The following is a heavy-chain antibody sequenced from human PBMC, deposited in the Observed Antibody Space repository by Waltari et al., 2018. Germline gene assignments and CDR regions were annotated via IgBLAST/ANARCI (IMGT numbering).Heavy chain of an antibody. Sequence: VQLVESGGGLVKPGGSLRLSCAASGFTFSSYSMNWVRQAPGKGLEWIGEINHSGSTNYNPSLKSRVTISVDTSKNQFSLKLSSVTAADTAVYYCGVAGTFAVDYWGQGTLVTVSS. V-gene: IGHV4-34*08. J-gene: IGHJ4*02. D-gene: IGHD6-19*01. CDR1: GFTFSSYS. CDR3: GVAGTFAVDY. CDR2: INHSGST.